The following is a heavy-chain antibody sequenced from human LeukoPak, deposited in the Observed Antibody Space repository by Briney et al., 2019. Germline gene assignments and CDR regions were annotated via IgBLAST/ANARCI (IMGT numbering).Heavy chain of an antibody. Sequence: PGGSLRLSCAASGFTFSSYAMSWVRQPPGKGLERVPAISGSGGSTYYADSVKGRFTISRDNSKNTLYLQMNSLRAEDTAVYYCAKAPIAALWWFDPWGQGTLVTVSS. D-gene: IGHD6-6*01. CDR1: GFTFSSYA. CDR2: ISGSGGST. J-gene: IGHJ5*02. V-gene: IGHV3-23*01. CDR3: AKAPIAALWWFDP.